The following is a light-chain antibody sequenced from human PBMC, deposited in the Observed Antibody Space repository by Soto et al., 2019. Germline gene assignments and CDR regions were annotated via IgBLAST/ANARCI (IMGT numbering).Light chain of an antibody. CDR3: QQYNSYPRT. Sequence: DIQMTQSPSTLSASVGDRVTITCRASQSISSWLAWYQQKPGKAPKVLIFDASSLESGVPSRFSGSGSATEFTLTISSLQPDDFATYYCQQYNSYPRTFGQGTKVDIK. V-gene: IGKV1-5*01. CDR1: QSISSW. J-gene: IGKJ1*01. CDR2: DAS.